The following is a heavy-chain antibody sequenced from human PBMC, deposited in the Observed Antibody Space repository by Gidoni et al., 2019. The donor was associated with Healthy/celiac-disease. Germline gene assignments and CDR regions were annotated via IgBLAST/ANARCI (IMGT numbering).Heavy chain of an antibody. CDR1: GGPFSSYA. CDR2: IIPIFGSA. D-gene: IGHD3-10*01. CDR3: ARDRPRGAAREMGT. V-gene: IGHV1-69*01. J-gene: IGHJ5*02. Sequence: QVQLVQSGAEVKKPGSSVKVSCKDSGGPFSSYAISWVRQAPGQGLEWMGGIIPIFGSANYAQKFQGRVTITADESTSTAYMELSSLRSEDTAVYYCARDRPRGAAREMGTWGQGTLVTVSS.